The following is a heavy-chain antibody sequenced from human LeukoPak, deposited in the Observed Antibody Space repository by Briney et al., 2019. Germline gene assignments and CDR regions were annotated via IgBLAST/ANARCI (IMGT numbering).Heavy chain of an antibody. CDR3: ATGETTVTTNPILGGYYYMDV. CDR1: GYTFTSYG. V-gene: IGHV1-18*01. CDR2: ISAYNGNT. D-gene: IGHD4-17*01. J-gene: IGHJ6*03. Sequence: GASVKVSCKASGYTFTSYGISWVRQAPGQGLEWVGWISAYNGNTNYAQKLQGRVTMTTDTSTSTAYMGLRSLRSDDTAVYYCATGETTVTTNPILGGYYYMDVWGKGTTVTVSS.